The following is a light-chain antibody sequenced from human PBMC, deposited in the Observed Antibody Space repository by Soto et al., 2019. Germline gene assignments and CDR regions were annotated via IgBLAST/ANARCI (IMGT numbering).Light chain of an antibody. CDR1: QSVLYSSNNKNY. Sequence: DILRSQSPATLAVSLGERATINCKSSQSVLYSSNNKNYLAWYQQKPGQPPKLLIYWASTRESGVPDRFSGSGSGTDFTLTISSLQAEDVAVYYCQQYYITPQPFGQGTKV. J-gene: IGKJ1*01. CDR2: WAS. CDR3: QQYYITPQP. V-gene: IGKV4-1*01.